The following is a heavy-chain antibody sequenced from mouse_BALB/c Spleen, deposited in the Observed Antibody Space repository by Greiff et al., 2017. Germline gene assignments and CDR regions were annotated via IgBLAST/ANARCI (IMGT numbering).Heavy chain of an antibody. Sequence: EVKLVESGGGLVQPGGSLKLSCAASGFTFSSYYMSWVRQTPEKRLELVAAINSNGGSTYYPDTVKGRFTISRDNAKNTLYLQMSSLKSEDTALYYCARHVYGNYEAMDYWGQGTSVTVSS. D-gene: IGHD2-1*01. CDR2: INSNGGST. CDR3: ARHVYGNYEAMDY. V-gene: IGHV5-6-2*01. J-gene: IGHJ4*01. CDR1: GFTFSSYY.